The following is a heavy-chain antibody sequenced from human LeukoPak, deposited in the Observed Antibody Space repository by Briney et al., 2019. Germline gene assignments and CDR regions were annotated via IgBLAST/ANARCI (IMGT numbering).Heavy chain of an antibody. Sequence: GGSLRLSCAASGFTFDDYAMHWVRQAPGKGLEWVSGISWNSGSIGYADSVKGRFTISRDNAKKSLYLQMNSLRAEDTALYCCAKDKSGSSYYGMDVWGQGTTVTVSS. J-gene: IGHJ6*02. CDR2: ISWNSGSI. D-gene: IGHD6-13*01. V-gene: IGHV3-9*01. CDR1: GFTFDDYA. CDR3: AKDKSGSSYYGMDV.